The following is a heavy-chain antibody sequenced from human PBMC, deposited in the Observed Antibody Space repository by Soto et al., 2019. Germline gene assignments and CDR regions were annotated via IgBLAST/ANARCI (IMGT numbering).Heavy chain of an antibody. CDR3: ARGGERRRGTVEDY. CDR2: IIPILGIA. J-gene: IGHJ4*02. D-gene: IGHD1-1*01. V-gene: IGHV1-69*02. CDR1: GGTFSSYT. Sequence: QVQLVQSGAEVKKPGSSVKVSCKASGGTFSSYTISWVRQAPGQGLEWMGRIIPILGIANYAQKFQGRVTITADKSTSTAYMELSSLRSEDTAVYYGARGGERRRGTVEDYWGQGTLVTVSS.